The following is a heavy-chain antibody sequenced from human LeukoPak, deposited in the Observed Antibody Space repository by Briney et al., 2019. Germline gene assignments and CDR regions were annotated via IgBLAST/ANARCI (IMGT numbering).Heavy chain of an antibody. CDR2: MYSSGNT. CDR3: ARLEDYYGMDV. Sequence: KASEALSLTCSVSGGSFSTLRYYWGWIRQSPGKGLEWIGSMYSSGNTYYSPSLNSRITISVDTSKRQFSLKVISVTAADTAVYYCARLEDYYGMDVWGQGTTVTVSS. V-gene: IGHV4-39*01. J-gene: IGHJ6*02. CDR1: GGSFSTLRYY.